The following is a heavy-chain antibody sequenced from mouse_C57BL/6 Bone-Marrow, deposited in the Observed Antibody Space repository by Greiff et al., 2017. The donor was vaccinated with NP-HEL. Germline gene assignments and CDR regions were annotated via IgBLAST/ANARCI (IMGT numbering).Heavy chain of an antibody. Sequence: EVKLVESGGGLVKPGGSLKLSCAASGFTFSDYGMHWVRQAPEKGLEWVAYISSGSSTIYYADTVKGRFTISRDNAKNTLFLQKTSLRSEDPAMYYCARRYRGLYYYAMDYWGQGTSVTVSS. V-gene: IGHV5-17*01. CDR3: ARRYRGLYYYAMDY. D-gene: IGHD2-12*01. J-gene: IGHJ4*01. CDR1: GFTFSDYG. CDR2: ISSGSSTI.